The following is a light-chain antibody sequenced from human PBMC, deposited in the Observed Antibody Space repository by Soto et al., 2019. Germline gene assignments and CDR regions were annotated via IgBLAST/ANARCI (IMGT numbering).Light chain of an antibody. CDR3: QQYNSYSPWT. Sequence: DLQMTQSPSTLSASLGDRVTITCRASQSISSWLAWYQQKPGKAPKLLIYDASSLESGVPSRFSGSGSGTEFTLTISSLQPDDFATYYCQQYNSYSPWTCGQGTKVDIK. CDR1: QSISSW. J-gene: IGKJ1*01. CDR2: DAS. V-gene: IGKV1-5*01.